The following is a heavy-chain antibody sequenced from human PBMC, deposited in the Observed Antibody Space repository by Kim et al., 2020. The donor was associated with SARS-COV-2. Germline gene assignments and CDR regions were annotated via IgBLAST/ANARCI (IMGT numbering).Heavy chain of an antibody. J-gene: IGHJ4*02. CDR3: ARGSIADRAFDY. V-gene: IGHV4-59*09. D-gene: IGHD6-6*01. Sequence: NYNPSLKSRVTISQDTSKNQFSLKLNSVTAADTAVYYCARGSIADRAFDYWGQGTLVTVSS.